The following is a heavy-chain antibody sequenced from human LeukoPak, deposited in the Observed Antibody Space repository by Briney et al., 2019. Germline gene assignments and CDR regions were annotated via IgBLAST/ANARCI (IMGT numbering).Heavy chain of an antibody. CDR2: INQGGSEK. Sequence: PGGSLRLSCVASGFTASSYWLSWVRQAPGKWLEWVANINQGGSEKYYVDCVKGRFTIFRDNAKHSPYLQMNGVRAEDTAVNCCERVLGYSSGGVDYWGQGTLVTVSS. D-gene: IGHD6-19*01. V-gene: IGHV3-7*01. CDR1: GFTASSYW. CDR3: ERVLGYSSGGVDY. J-gene: IGHJ4*02.